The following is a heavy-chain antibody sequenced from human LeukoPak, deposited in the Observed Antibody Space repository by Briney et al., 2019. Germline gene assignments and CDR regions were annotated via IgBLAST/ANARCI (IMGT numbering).Heavy chain of an antibody. CDR3: ARDLVGGIWSAAF. V-gene: IGHV1-2*06. J-gene: IGHJ4*02. CDR1: GHTFTGYY. CDR2: INPNTGDT. Sequence: GASVKVSCKASGHTFTGYYVHWVRQAPGQGLEWMGRINPNTGDTIYAQRFQGRVTMTRDTSISAAYMEFNNLRSNDTAVYYCARDLVGGIWSAAFWGQGTLVTVSS. D-gene: IGHD3-16*01.